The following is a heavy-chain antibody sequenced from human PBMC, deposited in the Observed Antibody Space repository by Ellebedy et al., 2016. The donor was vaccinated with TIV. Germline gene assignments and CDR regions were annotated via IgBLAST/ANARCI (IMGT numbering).Heavy chain of an antibody. J-gene: IGHJ4*02. CDR3: ARDAAPGAPDYFDS. D-gene: IGHD3-10*01. Sequence: PGGSLRLSCVASGFTSSTYEIHWVRQAPGKGLEWVAVVSGNGRIQLYADSVKVRFTISRDTSKDTVYLQMNSLRVEDTALYYCARDAAPGAPDYFDSWGQGTQVTVSS. CDR1: GFTSSTYE. CDR2: VSGNGRIQ. V-gene: IGHV3-30-3*01.